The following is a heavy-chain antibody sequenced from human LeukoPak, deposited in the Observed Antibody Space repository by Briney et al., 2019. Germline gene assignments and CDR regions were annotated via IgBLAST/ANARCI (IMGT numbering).Heavy chain of an antibody. V-gene: IGHV3-43D*03. CDR3: AKGGVYDSSVYFDY. D-gene: IGHD3-22*01. CDR1: GFTFSSYA. Sequence: GGSLRLSCAASGFTFSSYAMHWARQAPGKGLEWVSLIGWDGGYTYYADSVKGRFTISRDNSKNSLYLQMNSLRAEDTALYYCAKGGVYDSSVYFDYWGQGTLVTVSS. J-gene: IGHJ4*02. CDR2: IGWDGGYT.